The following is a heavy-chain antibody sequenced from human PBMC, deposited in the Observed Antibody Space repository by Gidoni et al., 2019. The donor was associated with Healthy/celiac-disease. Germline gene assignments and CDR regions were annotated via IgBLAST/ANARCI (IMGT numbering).Heavy chain of an antibody. CDR3: ARDRDDFWSGSINWFDP. J-gene: IGHJ5*02. Sequence: QVQLVESGGGVVQPGRSLRLSCAASGFTVSSYGMHWVRQAPGKGLEWVAVIWYDGSNKYYADSVKGRFTISRDNSKNTLYLQMNSLRAEDTAVYYCARDRDDFWSGSINWFDPWGQGTLVTVSS. CDR2: IWYDGSNK. D-gene: IGHD3-3*01. CDR1: GFTVSSYG. V-gene: IGHV3-33*01.